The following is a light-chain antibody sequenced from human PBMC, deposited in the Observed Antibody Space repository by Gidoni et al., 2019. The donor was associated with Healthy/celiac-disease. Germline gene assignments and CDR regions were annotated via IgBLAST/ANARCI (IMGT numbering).Light chain of an antibody. V-gene: IGLV3-19*01. Sequence: SSELTPVPAVSVAVGQTVRITCQGDSLRSYYASWYQQKPGQAPVLVIYGKNNRPSGIPDRFSGSSSGNTASLTITGAQAEDEADYYCNSRDSSGNHLVVFGGGTKLTVL. CDR2: GKN. CDR1: SLRSYY. CDR3: NSRDSSGNHLVV. J-gene: IGLJ2*01.